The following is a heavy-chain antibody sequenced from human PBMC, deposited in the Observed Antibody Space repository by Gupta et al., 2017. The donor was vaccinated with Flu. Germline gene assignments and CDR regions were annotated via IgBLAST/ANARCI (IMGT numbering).Heavy chain of an antibody. Sequence: FTFSSYDMHWVRQATGKGLEWVSAIGTAGDTYYPGSVKGRFTISRENAKNSLYLQMNSLRAGDTVVYYCARGATSPYYFDYWGQGTLVTVSS. J-gene: IGHJ4*02. V-gene: IGHV3-13*01. D-gene: IGHD1-26*01. CDR3: ARGATSPYYFDY. CDR2: IGTAGDT. CDR1: FTFSSYD.